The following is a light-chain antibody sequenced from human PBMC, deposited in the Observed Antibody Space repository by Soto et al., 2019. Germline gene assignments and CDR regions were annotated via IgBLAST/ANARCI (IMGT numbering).Light chain of an antibody. CDR1: SSDVGGYNY. J-gene: IGLJ7*01. V-gene: IGLV2-14*01. CDR2: EVS. Sequence: QSSLTQPASVSGSPGQSITISCTGTSSDVGGYNYVSWYQQYPGKAPKLMIYEVSNRPSGVSSRFSGSKSGNTASLTISGLQAEDEADYYCISYTGSSTSYVFGSGTQLTVL. CDR3: ISYTGSSTSYV.